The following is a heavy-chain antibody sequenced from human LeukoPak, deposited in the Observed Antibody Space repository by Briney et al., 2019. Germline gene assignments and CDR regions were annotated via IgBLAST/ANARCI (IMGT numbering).Heavy chain of an antibody. CDR3: AKDRSVGVAIYYYYGMDV. J-gene: IGHJ6*02. D-gene: IGHD3-3*01. V-gene: IGHV3-23*01. Sequence: GGSLRLSCVASGFTFSNYAMSWVRQAPGKGLEWVSAITGSGGNTYYADSVKGRFTISRDNSKNTVFLQMNSLRAEDTAVYYCAKDRSVGVAIYYYYGMDVWGQGTTVTVSS. CDR1: GFTFSNYA. CDR2: ITGSGGNT.